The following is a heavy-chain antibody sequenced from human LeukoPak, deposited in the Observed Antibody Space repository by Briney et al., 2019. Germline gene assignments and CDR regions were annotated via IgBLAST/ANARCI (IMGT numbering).Heavy chain of an antibody. CDR3: ARFASSWAIGY. CDR1: GFIFSSYW. V-gene: IGHV3-7*03. CDR2: IKQDGSEK. D-gene: IGHD2-2*01. J-gene: IGHJ4*02. Sequence: GGSLRLSCAASGFIFSSYWMHWVRQAPGKGLEWVANIKQDGSEKYYVDSVKGRFTVSRDNAKNSLYLQMNSLRVEDTAVYHCARFASSWAIGYWGQGTLVTVSS.